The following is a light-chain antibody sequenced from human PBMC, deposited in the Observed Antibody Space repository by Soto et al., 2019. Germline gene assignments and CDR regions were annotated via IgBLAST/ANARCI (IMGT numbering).Light chain of an antibody. V-gene: IGLV2-14*01. Sequence: QSALTQAASVSGSPGQSITISCTGTSSDIGAYHYVSWYQQRPGKAPKVLIYAVHNRPSGISDRFSGSTSGNTASLTISGLQAEDEAVYYCNSYTNSDTVIFGGGTKLTVL. J-gene: IGLJ2*01. CDR3: NSYTNSDTVI. CDR2: AVH. CDR1: SSDIGAYHY.